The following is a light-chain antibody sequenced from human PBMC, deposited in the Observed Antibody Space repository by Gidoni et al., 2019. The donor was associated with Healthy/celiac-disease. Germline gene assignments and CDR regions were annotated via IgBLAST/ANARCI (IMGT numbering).Light chain of an antibody. V-gene: IGKV1-39*01. CDR1: QSISSY. CDR2: AAS. Sequence: DIQMTQSPSSLSASVGDRVTITCRASQSISSYLDWYQQKPGQAPQLLIYAASSLQSGVPSRFSGSGSGTDFTLTISSLQPEDFATYYCKQSYRTPITFGQGTRLEIK. CDR3: KQSYRTPIT. J-gene: IGKJ5*01.